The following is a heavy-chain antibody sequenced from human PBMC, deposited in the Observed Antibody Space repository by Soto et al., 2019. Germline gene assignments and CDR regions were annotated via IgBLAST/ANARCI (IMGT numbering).Heavy chain of an antibody. CDR2: ISSSSSYI. Sequence: TGGSLRLSCAASGFTFSSYSMNWVRQAPGKGLEWVSSISSSSSYIYYADSVKGRFTISRDNAKNSLYLQMNSLRAEDTAVYYCARVGYSYGNTNYYYYYGMDVWGQGTTVTVSS. CDR3: ARVGYSYGNTNYYYYYGMDV. J-gene: IGHJ6*02. D-gene: IGHD5-18*01. V-gene: IGHV3-21*01. CDR1: GFTFSSYS.